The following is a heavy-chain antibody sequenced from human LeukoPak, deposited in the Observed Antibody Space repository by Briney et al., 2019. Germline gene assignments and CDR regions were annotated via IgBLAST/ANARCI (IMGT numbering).Heavy chain of an antibody. J-gene: IGHJ3*02. Sequence: GGSLRLSCAASGFTFSDYSMNWVRQAPGKGPEWVSYISSSGSTIYYADSVKGRFTISRDNAKNSLYLQMTSLRAEDTAVYYCAREAGTAMVSAFDIWGQGTMVTVSS. CDR1: GFTFSDYS. V-gene: IGHV3-48*04. D-gene: IGHD5-18*01. CDR3: AREAGTAMVSAFDI. CDR2: ISSSGSTI.